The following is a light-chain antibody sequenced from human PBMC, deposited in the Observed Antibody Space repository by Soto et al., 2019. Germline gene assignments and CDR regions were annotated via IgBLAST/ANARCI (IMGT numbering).Light chain of an antibody. V-gene: IGKV3-15*01. CDR2: GAS. CDR1: QSVSSN. Sequence: EIVMTQSPATLSVSPGERATLSCRASQSVSSNLAWYKQKPGQAPRLLIYGASTRATGISARFSGSGSGTEFTLTISSLQSEDLAVYYCQQYNNWPPMYTFGQGTKLEIK. CDR3: QQYNNWPPMYT. J-gene: IGKJ2*01.